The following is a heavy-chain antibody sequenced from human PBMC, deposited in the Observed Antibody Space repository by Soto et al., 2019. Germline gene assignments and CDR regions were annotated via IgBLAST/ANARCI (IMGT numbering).Heavy chain of an antibody. CDR2: INHSGST. V-gene: IGHV4-34*01. CDR1: GGSFSGYY. D-gene: IGHD6-13*01. Sequence: QVQLQQWGAGLLKPSETLSLTCAVYGGSFSGYYWSWIRQPPGKGLEWIGEINHSGSTNYNPSLKGRVTISVDTSKNQFSLKLSSVTAADTAVYYCARGRQPREWGQGTLVTVSS. J-gene: IGHJ4*02. CDR3: ARGRQPRE.